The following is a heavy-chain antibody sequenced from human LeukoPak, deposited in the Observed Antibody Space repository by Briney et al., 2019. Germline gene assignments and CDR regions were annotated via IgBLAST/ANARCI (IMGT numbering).Heavy chain of an antibody. CDR1: GGTFSSYA. Sequence: SVKVSCKPSGGTFSSYAICWVRPAPGQGLEWMGRFNPILGLANYEQRFQGRVTITADKSTSTAYMELSSLRSEDTAVYYCAKERAGYTNRYYFDYWGQGTLVTVSS. V-gene: IGHV1-69*04. D-gene: IGHD3-16*02. J-gene: IGHJ4*02. CDR2: FNPILGLA. CDR3: AKERAGYTNRYYFDY.